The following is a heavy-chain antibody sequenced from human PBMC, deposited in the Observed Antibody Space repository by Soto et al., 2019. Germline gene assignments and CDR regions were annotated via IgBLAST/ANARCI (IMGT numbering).Heavy chain of an antibody. CDR1: GFTFSSYA. V-gene: IGHV3-30-3*01. CDR2: ISYDGSNK. J-gene: IGHJ3*02. Sequence: QVQLVESGGGVVQPGRSLRLSCAASGFTFSSYAMHWVRQAPGKGLEWVAVISYDGSNKYYADSVKGRFTISRDNSKNTMYLQMTSLRAEDTAVYYCARDPFGDYGSGKDDAFDIWGQGTMVTVSS. CDR3: ARDPFGDYGSGKDDAFDI. D-gene: IGHD3-10*01.